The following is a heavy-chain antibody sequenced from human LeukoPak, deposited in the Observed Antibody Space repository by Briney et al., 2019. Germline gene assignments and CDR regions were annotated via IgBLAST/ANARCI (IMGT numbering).Heavy chain of an antibody. J-gene: IGHJ4*02. D-gene: IGHD6-19*01. CDR2: ISYDGSDK. CDR1: GFTFSSYA. Sequence: GGSLRLSCAASGFTFSSYAMHWVRQAPGKGLEWVAFISYDGSDKYYADSVKGRFTISRDNSKNTLNLQTNSLRPEDTAVYYCAREGGSSGWWGYFDYWRQGTLVTVSS. V-gene: IGHV3-30*04. CDR3: AREGGSSGWWGYFDY.